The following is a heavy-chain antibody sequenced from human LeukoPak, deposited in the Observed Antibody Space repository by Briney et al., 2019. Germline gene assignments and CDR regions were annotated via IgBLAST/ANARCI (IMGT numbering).Heavy chain of an antibody. CDR2: IYYSGST. D-gene: IGHD2-2*01. CDR1: GGSISSYY. V-gene: IGHV4-59*01. CDR3: ARVRDCSSTSCYAGFSWFDP. Sequence: PSETLSLTCTVSGGSISSYYWSWIRQPPGKGLEWIGYIYYSGSTNYNPSLKSRVTISVDTSKNQFSLKLSSVTAADTAVYYCARVRDCSSTSCYAGFSWFDPWGQGTLVTVSS. J-gene: IGHJ5*02.